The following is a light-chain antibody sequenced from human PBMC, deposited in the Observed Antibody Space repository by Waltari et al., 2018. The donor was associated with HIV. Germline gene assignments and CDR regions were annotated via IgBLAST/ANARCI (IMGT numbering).Light chain of an antibody. CDR3: QAWDTSTGV. Sequence: SYELIQPPSVSVSPGQTATITCSGDKLGDKYVCWYQQKPGQSPVLVVYQDNKRPPGIPERFSGCNSGNAATLTINGTQAVDEGDYYCQAWDTSTGVFGAGTKVSVL. CDR1: KLGDKY. V-gene: IGLV3-1*01. J-gene: IGLJ1*01. CDR2: QDN.